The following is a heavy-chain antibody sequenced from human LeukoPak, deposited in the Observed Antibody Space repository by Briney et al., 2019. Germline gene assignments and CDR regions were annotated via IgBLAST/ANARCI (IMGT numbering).Heavy chain of an antibody. J-gene: IGHJ6*03. CDR2: IYYSGST. CDR3: ARAPPVGEDYYYYYYMDV. V-gene: IGHV4-59*01. D-gene: IGHD3-3*01. Sequence: PSETLSLTCTVSGGSISSYYWSWIRQPPGKGLEWIGYIYYSGSTDYNPSLKSRVTISVGTSKNQFSLKLSSVTAADTAVYYCARAPPVGEDYYYYYYMDVWGKGTTVTASS. CDR1: GGSISSYY.